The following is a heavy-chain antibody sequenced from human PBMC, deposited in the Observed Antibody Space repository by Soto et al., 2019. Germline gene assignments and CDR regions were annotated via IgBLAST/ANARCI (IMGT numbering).Heavy chain of an antibody. CDR3: AKDHCSSTSCYLYYYYYGMDV. CDR2: ISYDGSNK. J-gene: IGHJ6*02. D-gene: IGHD2-2*01. Sequence: QVQLVESGGGVVQPGRSLRLSCAASGFTFSSYGMHWVRQAPGKGLEWVAVISYDGSNKYYADSVKGRFTISRDNSKNTLYLQMNSLRAEDRAVYYCAKDHCSSTSCYLYYYYYGMDVCGQGTTVTVSS. V-gene: IGHV3-30*18. CDR1: GFTFSSYG.